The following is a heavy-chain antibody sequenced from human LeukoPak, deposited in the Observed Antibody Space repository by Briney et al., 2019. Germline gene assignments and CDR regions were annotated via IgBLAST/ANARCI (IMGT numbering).Heavy chain of an antibody. CDR3: VRGVPLLYSGSCRFDY. V-gene: IGHV4-59*12. CDR2: IYYSGST. Sequence: SETLSLTCTVSGGSISSYYWSWIRQPPGKGLEWIGYIYYSGSTNYSPSLKSRVTISVDTSKNQFSLKLNSMTAADTAVYYCVRGVPLLYSGSCRFDYWGQGTLVSVSS. D-gene: IGHD1-26*01. CDR1: GGSISSYY. J-gene: IGHJ4*02.